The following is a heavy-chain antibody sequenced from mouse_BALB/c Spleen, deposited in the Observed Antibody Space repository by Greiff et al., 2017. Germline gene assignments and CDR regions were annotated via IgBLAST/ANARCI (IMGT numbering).Heavy chain of an antibody. D-gene: IGHD2-4*01. V-gene: IGHV1-82*01. CDR2: IYPGDGDT. CDR1: GYAFSSSW. CDR3: ARSGDYDGYYYAMDY. Sequence: QVQLQQSGPELVKPGASMKISCKASGYAFSSSWMNWVKQRPGQGLEWIGRIYPGDGDTNYNGKFKGKATLTADKSSSTAYMQLSSLTSVDSAVYFCARSGDYDGYYYAMDYWGQGTSVTVSS. J-gene: IGHJ4*01.